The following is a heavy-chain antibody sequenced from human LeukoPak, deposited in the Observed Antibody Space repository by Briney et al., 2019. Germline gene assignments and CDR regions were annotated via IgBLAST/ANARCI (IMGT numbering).Heavy chain of an antibody. V-gene: IGHV1-46*01. CDR2: INPSGGST. Sequence: GASVKVSCKASGYTFTSYYMHWVRQAPGQGLEWMGIINPSGGSTSYAQKFQGRVTMTRDTSTSTVYMELSSLRSEDTAVYYCARDETVVRIAAAGYYFDYWGQGTLVTVSS. D-gene: IGHD6-13*01. J-gene: IGHJ4*02. CDR3: ARDETVVRIAAAGYYFDY. CDR1: GYTFTSYY.